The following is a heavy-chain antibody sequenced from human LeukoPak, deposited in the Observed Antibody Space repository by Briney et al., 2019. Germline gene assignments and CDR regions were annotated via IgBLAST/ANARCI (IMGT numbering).Heavy chain of an antibody. CDR3: ARELGPGCSSTSCYRDDAFDI. CDR2: ISAYNGNT. V-gene: IGHV1-18*01. J-gene: IGHJ3*02. CDR1: GYSFTSYG. D-gene: IGHD2-2*02. Sequence: TRGESLKISCKGSGYSFTSYGISWVRQAPGQGLEWMGWISAYNGNTNYAQKLQGGVTMTTDTSTSTAYMELRSLRSDDTAVYYCARELGPGCSSTSCYRDDAFDIWGQGTMVTVSS.